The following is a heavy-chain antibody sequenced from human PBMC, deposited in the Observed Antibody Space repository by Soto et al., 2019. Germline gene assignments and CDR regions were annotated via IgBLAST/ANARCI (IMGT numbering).Heavy chain of an antibody. Sequence: SETLSLTCAVSGGSITSGGYSWTWIRQPPGKGLEWIGYVHHTGSTTYNPSLKTRVNISVDRPNNQFFLTLTSATAADSAIYYCARGLWNDVFQYWGRGILVTVSS. D-gene: IGHD1-1*01. V-gene: IGHV4-30-2*01. J-gene: IGHJ1*01. CDR3: ARGLWNDVFQY. CDR1: GGSITSGGYS. CDR2: VHHTGST.